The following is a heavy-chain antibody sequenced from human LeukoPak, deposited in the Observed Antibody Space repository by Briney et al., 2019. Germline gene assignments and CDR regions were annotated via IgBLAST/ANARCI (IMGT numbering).Heavy chain of an antibody. CDR3: ARDCSGGSCFGAFDI. CDR1: GASIRSGDYY. CDR2: IYDSGST. D-gene: IGHD2-15*01. J-gene: IGHJ3*02. Sequence: PSETLSLTCTVSGASIRSGDYYWSWIRQPPGKGLEWIGYIYDSGSTYYNPSLKSRITISVDTSENRFSLKLSSVTATDTAVYYCARDCSGGSCFGAFDIWGQGTMVTVSS. V-gene: IGHV4-30-4*01.